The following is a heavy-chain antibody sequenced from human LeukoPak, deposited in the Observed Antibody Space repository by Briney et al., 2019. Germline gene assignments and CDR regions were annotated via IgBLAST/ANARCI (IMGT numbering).Heavy chain of an antibody. V-gene: IGHV3-48*01. CDR2: ISSSSSTI. CDR3: ARDKGAYYDFWSGYLNWFDP. J-gene: IGHJ5*02. D-gene: IGHD3-3*01. Sequence: GGSLRLSCAASGFTFSSYSMNWVRQAPGKGLEWVSYISSSSSTIYYADSVKGRFTISRDNAKNSLYLQMNSLRAEDTAVYYCARDKGAYYDFWSGYLNWFDPWGQGTLVTVSP. CDR1: GFTFSSYS.